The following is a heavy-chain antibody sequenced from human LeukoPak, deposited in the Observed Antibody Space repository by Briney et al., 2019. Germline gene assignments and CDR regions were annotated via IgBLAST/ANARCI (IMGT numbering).Heavy chain of an antibody. J-gene: IGHJ4*02. Sequence: GGSLRLPCAASGFTFSSYAMSWVRQAPGKGLEWVSAISGSGGSTYYADSVKGRFTISRDNSKNTLYLQMNSLRAEDTAVYYCAKTSHSGYDPDFDYWGQGTLVTVSS. V-gene: IGHV3-23*01. CDR2: ISGSGGST. CDR3: AKTSHSGYDPDFDY. D-gene: IGHD5-12*01. CDR1: GFTFSSYA.